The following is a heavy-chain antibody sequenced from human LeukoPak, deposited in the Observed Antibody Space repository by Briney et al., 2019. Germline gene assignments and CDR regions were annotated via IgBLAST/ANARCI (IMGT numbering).Heavy chain of an antibody. D-gene: IGHD2-2*01. V-gene: IGHV1-2*02. J-gene: IGHJ5*02. CDR2: INPNSGGT. Sequence: ASVKVSCKASGYTFTGYYMHWVRQAPGQGLEWMGWINPNSGGTNYAQKFQGRVTMTRDTSISTAYMELSRLRSDDTAVYYCARDLKSLVGWLDPWGQGTLVTVSS. CDR1: GYTFTGYY. CDR3: ARDLKSLVGWLDP.